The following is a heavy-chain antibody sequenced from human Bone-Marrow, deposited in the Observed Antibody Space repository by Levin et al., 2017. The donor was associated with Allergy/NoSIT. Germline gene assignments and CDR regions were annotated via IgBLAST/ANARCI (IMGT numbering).Heavy chain of an antibody. D-gene: IGHD2-2*01. CDR3: AKDLDTSWYNWFDP. J-gene: IGHJ5*02. Sequence: PGESLKISCAASGFTFSSYAMSWVRQAPGKGLEWVSAISGSGGNTYYADSVKGRFTISRDNSKNTLYLQMNSLRAEDTAVYYCAKDLDTSWYNWFDPWGQGTLVTVSS. CDR2: ISGSGGNT. CDR1: GFTFSSYA. V-gene: IGHV3-23*01.